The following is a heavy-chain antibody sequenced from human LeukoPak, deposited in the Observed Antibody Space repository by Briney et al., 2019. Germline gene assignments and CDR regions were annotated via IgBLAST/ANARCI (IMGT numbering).Heavy chain of an antibody. CDR3: AKETSSGYYFDY. CDR2: ISPSGEIT. D-gene: IGHD3-22*01. V-gene: IGHV3-23*01. Sequence: GGSLRLSCAASGFTFSTYGMNWVRQAPGKGLEWVSGISPSGEITYYIDSVKGRFTISRDNSKNTLYLQMNSLRAEDTAVYYCAKETSSGYYFDYWGQGTLVTVSS. J-gene: IGHJ4*02. CDR1: GFTFSTYG.